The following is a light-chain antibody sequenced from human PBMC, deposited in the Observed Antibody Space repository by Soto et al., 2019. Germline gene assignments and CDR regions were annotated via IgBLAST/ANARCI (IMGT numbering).Light chain of an antibody. CDR3: HKYNHAPT. V-gene: IGKV1-27*01. CDR2: AAS. Sequence: DIQMTQSPSSLSASVGDRVTITCRASQGISNYLAWYQQKPGIVPELLIYAASTLQSGVPSRFSGSGSGTDFSLTISSLQPEDVATYYCHKYNHAPTFGGGTKVEIK. J-gene: IGKJ4*01. CDR1: QGISNY.